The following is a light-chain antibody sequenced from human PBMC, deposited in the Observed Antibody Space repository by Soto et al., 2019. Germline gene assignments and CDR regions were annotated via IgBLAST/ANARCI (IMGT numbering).Light chain of an antibody. V-gene: IGKV1-39*01. Sequence: DIQMTQSPSSLSASVGDSLTITCRASQYISTYLNWYQQKPGKAPKLLIYVASNLQSGVPSRFSGSGSGTDFTLKISSMKNEDIANYYCQESYSTSFGQGTKVDIK. J-gene: IGKJ1*01. CDR1: QYISTY. CDR2: VAS. CDR3: QESYSTS.